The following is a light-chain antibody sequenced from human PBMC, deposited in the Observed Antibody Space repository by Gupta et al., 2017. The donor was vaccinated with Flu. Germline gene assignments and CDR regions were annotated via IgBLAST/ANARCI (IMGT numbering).Light chain of an antibody. V-gene: IGLV2-14*01. Sequence: QSALAQPAPVSVSPGQSNTISCTGTSSDVGRSDYVSWYQQHPDKAPKLIIYDVTNRPSGVSSSFSGAKSGNTASLTISGLQAEDETDYYCSSYTSGSTVYVFGTGTKVTVL. CDR3: SSYTSGSTVYV. J-gene: IGLJ1*01. CDR2: DVT. CDR1: SSDVGRSDY.